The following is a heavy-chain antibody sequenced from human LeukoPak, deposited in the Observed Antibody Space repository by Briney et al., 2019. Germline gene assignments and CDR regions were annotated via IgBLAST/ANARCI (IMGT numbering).Heavy chain of an antibody. CDR1: GFTFDDYA. Sequence: GGSLRLSCTASGFTFDDYAMNWVRQAPGRGLEWVSSISSSSSYIYYADSVKGRFTISRDNAKNSLYLQMNSLRAEDTAVYYCARGIPWTMVRGVPLNYFDYWGQGTLVTVSS. CDR3: ARGIPWTMVRGVPLNYFDY. D-gene: IGHD3-10*01. J-gene: IGHJ4*02. CDR2: ISSSSSYI. V-gene: IGHV3-21*01.